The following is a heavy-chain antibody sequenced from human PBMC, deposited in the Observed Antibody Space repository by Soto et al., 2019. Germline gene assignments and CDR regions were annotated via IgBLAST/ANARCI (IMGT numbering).Heavy chain of an antibody. CDR3: AAVPERTCYYRYVMDF. CDR1: GFTFTSSA. V-gene: IGHV1-58*01. J-gene: IGHJ6*02. CDR2: IVVGSGNT. Sequence: ASVKVSCKASGFTFTSSAVQWVRQARGQRLEWIGWIVVGSGNTNYAQKFQERVTITRDMSTSTAYMELSSLRSEDTAVYYCAAVPERTCYYRYVMDFRARGSTDPGSS. D-gene: IGHD1-1*01.